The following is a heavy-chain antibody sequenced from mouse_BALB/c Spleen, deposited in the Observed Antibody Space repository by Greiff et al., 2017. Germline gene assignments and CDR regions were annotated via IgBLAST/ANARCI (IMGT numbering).Heavy chain of an antibody. J-gene: IGHJ3*01. Sequence: VQLKESGGGLVQPGGSLRLSCATSGFTFTDYYMSWVRQPPGKALEWLGFIRNKANGYTTEYSASVKGRFTISRDNSQSILYLQMNTLRAEDSATYYCARDGDYALGGQGTLVTVSA. V-gene: IGHV7-3*02. CDR1: GFTFTDYY. CDR2: IRNKANGYTT. D-gene: IGHD2-4*01. CDR3: ARDGDYAL.